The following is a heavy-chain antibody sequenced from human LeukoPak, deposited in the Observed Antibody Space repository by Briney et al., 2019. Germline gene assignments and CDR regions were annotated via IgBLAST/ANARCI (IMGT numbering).Heavy chain of an antibody. CDR3: ARLGYGH. CDR2: IYSGGTT. V-gene: IGHV3-66*01. D-gene: IGHD3-16*01. CDR1: GFSVSSNY. Sequence: GGSLRLSCAASGFSVSSNYMSWVRQAPGKGLEWVSVIYSGGTTYYADSVKGRFTISGDNSKNTLYLQMNSLRAEDTAVYYCARLGYGHWGQGTLVIVSS. J-gene: IGHJ4*02.